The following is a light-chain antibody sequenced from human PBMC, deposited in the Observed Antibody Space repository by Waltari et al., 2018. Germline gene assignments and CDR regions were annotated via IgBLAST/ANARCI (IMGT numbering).Light chain of an antibody. V-gene: IGKV3-11*01. Sequence: EIVLTQSPATLSLSPGERVTLSCRASQSVNTYLAWYQQKPGQAPRLLIYDAANRATGIPDRFSGSGSGTDFTLTISSLEPEDFAVYYCQQGSNWPLTFGGGTKVEIK. CDR2: DAA. J-gene: IGKJ4*01. CDR1: QSVNTY. CDR3: QQGSNWPLT.